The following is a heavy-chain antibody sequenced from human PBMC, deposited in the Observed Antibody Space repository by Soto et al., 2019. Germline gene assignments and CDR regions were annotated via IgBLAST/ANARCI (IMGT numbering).Heavy chain of an antibody. CDR2: ISSIGTTI. J-gene: IGHJ5*01. V-gene: IGHV3-48*03. CDR3: ARGTLIRVHPFDF. Sequence: EVQLVESGGVLVQPGGSLRLSCAASGFTFSSYEMNWVRQAPGKGLEWISYISSIGTTIDYADSVKGRFTISRDNAKNSLYLQMNSLRAEDTAVYYCARGTLIRVHPFDFWGLGTLVTVSS. CDR1: GFTFSSYE. D-gene: IGHD3-22*01.